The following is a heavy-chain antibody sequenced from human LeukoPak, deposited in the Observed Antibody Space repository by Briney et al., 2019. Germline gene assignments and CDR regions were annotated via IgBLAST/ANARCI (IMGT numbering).Heavy chain of an antibody. Sequence: PGGSLRLSCAASGFTVSSNYMSWVRQAPGKGLEWVSVIYSGGSTYYADSVKGRFTISRDNSKNTLYLQMNSLRAEDTAVYYCAKTGGMVRGVMYYWGQGTLVTVSS. V-gene: IGHV3-53*01. CDR2: IYSGGST. CDR1: GFTVSSNY. J-gene: IGHJ4*02. D-gene: IGHD3-10*01. CDR3: AKTGGMVRGVMYY.